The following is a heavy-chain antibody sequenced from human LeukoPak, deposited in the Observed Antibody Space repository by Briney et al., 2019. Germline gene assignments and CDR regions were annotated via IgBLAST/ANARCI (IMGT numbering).Heavy chain of an antibody. V-gene: IGHV1-8*01. CDR2: MNPKSGKT. D-gene: IGHD4-17*01. Sequence: ASVTVSCTSSADTFTNYEINWVRQAPGQGLEWMGWMNPKSGKTGYEQKFQGRVTMTRNTSITTAYMELSSLRPEDTAVYFCARVHDYGDYDPDYWGQGTLVSVSS. CDR3: ARVHDYGDYDPDY. CDR1: ADTFTNYE. J-gene: IGHJ4*02.